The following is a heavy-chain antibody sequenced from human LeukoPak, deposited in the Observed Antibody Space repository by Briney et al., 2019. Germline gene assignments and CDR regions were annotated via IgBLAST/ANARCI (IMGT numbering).Heavy chain of an antibody. CDR3: ASRLYEY. J-gene: IGHJ3*01. V-gene: IGHV3-23*01. D-gene: IGHD2-2*02. CDR1: GFTFSNYA. CDR2: ISGGGGST. Sequence: GGALRLSCAASGFTFSNYAMSLGLQAPGKGLEWVAAISGGGGSTYYADSVTGRFTISRDNSKNPLYLQLNSLRAEDTALYYCASRLYEYWGQGTMVTVSS.